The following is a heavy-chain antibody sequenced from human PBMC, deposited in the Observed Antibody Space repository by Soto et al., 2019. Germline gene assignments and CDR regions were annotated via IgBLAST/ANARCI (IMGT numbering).Heavy chain of an antibody. CDR1: GGSFSGYY. CDR2: INHSGST. Sequence: QVQLQQWGAGLLKPSETLSLTCAVYGGSFSGYYWSWIRQPPGKGLEWIGEINHSGSTNYNPSIKSRVTISVDTSKSQFSLKLSSVTAADTAVYYCARGPYCYGSGSPHFDYWGQGTLVTVSS. J-gene: IGHJ4*02. V-gene: IGHV4-34*01. CDR3: ARGPYCYGSGSPHFDY. D-gene: IGHD3-10*01.